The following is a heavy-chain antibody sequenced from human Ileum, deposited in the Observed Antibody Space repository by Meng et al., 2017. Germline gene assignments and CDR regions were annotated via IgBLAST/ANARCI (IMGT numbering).Heavy chain of an antibody. D-gene: IGHD4-23*01. CDR3: ARHGGYSQDF. CDR1: SGSISSNTY. V-gene: IGHV4-4*02. J-gene: IGHJ4*02. CDR2: ISHSGSA. Sequence: QGHLKESGPGLVRPSGTLSLTCAVSSGSISSNTYWSWVRQPPGKGLEWIGQISHSGSAYYNPSLKSRVTMSVDKSKSQFSLMLTSVTAADTAIYYCARHGGYSQDFWGQGTLVTVSS.